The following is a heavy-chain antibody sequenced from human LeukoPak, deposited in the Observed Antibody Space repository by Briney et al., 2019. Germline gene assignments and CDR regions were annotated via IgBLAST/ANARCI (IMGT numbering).Heavy chain of an antibody. CDR1: GFIVSSSY. CDR3: VSHSDTLTSYSFDY. CDR2: IHSGGNT. J-gene: IGHJ4*02. Sequence: PGGSLRLSCAASGFIVSSSYMSWVRQAPGKGLEWVSLIHSGGNTYYADSVKGRFTISRDNSKNTMSLQMSSLRAEDAAVYYCVSHSDTLTSYSFDYWGQGTLVTVSS. V-gene: IGHV3-53*01. D-gene: IGHD3-9*01.